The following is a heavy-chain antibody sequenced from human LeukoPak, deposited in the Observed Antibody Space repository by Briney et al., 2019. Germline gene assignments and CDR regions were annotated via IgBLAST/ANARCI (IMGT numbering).Heavy chain of an antibody. CDR1: GFTVSANY. Sequence: KAGGSLRLSCAASGFTVSANYMIWVRQAPGKGLEWVSVMYRDGTTYSTESVKGRFTLSRDYSRSTLYLQMNSLRAEDTAVYYCASGSGVYMFFDCWGQGTLVTVSS. V-gene: IGHV3-53*01. CDR3: ASGSGVYMFFDC. D-gene: IGHD3-10*01. J-gene: IGHJ4*02. CDR2: MYRDGTT.